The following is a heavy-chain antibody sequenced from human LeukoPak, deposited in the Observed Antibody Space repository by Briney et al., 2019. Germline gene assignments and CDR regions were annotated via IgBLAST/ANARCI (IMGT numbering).Heavy chain of an antibody. CDR1: GITVSSSY. CDR2: IYGGGST. D-gene: IGHD5-18*01. J-gene: IGHJ4*02. V-gene: IGHV3-66*01. Sequence: GGSLRLSCAASGITVSSSYLNWVRQAPGKGLEWASVIYGGGSTQYADPVKGRFTISRDNSKNTLYLQMKSLRAEDTAVYYCAGGYSYHDYWGQGTLVTVSS. CDR3: AGGYSYHDY.